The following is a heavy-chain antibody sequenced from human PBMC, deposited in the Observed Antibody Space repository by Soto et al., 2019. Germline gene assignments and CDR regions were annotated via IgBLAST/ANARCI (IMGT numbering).Heavy chain of an antibody. CDR2: INPNSGGT. CDR1: GYTFTGYY. D-gene: IGHD6-13*01. V-gene: IGHV1-2*02. J-gene: IGHJ4*02. Sequence: ASVKVSCKASGYTFTGYYMHWARQAPGQGLEWMGWINPNSGGTNYAQKFQGRVTMTRDTSISTAYMELSRLRSDDTAVYYCASMYSSSWYGVDYWGQGTLVTVSS. CDR3: ASMYSSSWYGVDY.